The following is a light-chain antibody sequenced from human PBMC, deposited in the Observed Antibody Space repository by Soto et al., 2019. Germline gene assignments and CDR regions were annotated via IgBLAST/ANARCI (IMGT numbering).Light chain of an antibody. CDR3: QQGNNWPYS. Sequence: EVVMTQSPATLSVSPGDRATLSCRASQSVRSNLVGYQQKPGQAPRLLIYGASTRATGIPARLSGSGSGTEFTLIISSLQSEDFAAYFCQQGNNWPYSFGHGTKLEIK. CDR1: QSVRSN. J-gene: IGKJ2*03. V-gene: IGKV3-15*01. CDR2: GAS.